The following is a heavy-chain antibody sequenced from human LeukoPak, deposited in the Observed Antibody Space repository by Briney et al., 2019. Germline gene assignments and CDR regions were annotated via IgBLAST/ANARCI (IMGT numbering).Heavy chain of an antibody. D-gene: IGHD5-24*01. CDR3: VNQQQLAA. V-gene: IGHV3-30*18. Sequence: PGGSLRLSCAASGFPFSRTGMHWVRQAPGKGLEWLAVISFNGSIIHHADSVKGRFTISRDNSKGTLYLQMNTLRVEDTAVYFCVNQQQLAAWGQGTLVTVSS. CDR1: GFPFSRTG. CDR2: ISFNGSII. J-gene: IGHJ5*01.